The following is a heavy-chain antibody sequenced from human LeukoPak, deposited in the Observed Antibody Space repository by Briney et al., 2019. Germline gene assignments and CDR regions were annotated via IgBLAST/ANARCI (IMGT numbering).Heavy chain of an antibody. Sequence: GASVKVSCKASGYTFTSYGISWVRQAPGQGLEWMGWISAYNGNTNYAQKFQGRVTITADKSTSTAYMELSSLRSEDTAVYYCASLLTYDYGDLGIDYWGQGTLVTVSS. CDR1: GYTFTSYG. V-gene: IGHV1-18*01. D-gene: IGHD4-17*01. CDR3: ASLLTYDYGDLGIDY. J-gene: IGHJ4*02. CDR2: ISAYNGNT.